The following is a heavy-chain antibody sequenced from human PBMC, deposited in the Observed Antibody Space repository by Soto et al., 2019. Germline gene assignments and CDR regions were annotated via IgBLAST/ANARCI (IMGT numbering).Heavy chain of an antibody. D-gene: IGHD5-12*01. V-gene: IGHV3-7*01. Sequence: GGSLRLSCAASGFTFSSYWMSWVRQAPGKGLEWVANIKQDGSEKYYVDSVKGRFTISRDNAKNSLYLQMNSLRAEDTAVYYCARGHDGYKSPYYFDYWGQGTLVTVSS. CDR3: ARGHDGYKSPYYFDY. J-gene: IGHJ4*02. CDR2: IKQDGSEK. CDR1: GFTFSSYW.